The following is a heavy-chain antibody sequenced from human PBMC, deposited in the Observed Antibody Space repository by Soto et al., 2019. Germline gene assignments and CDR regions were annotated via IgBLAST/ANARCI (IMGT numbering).Heavy chain of an antibody. D-gene: IGHD2-2*01. CDR1: GGSFSGYY. J-gene: IGHJ6*02. Sequence: PSETLSLTCAVYGGSFSGYYWSWIRQPPGKGLEWIGEINHSGSTNYNPSLKSRVTISVDTPKNQFSLKLSSVTAADTAVYYCARGGGGSTSRNYYYYGMDVWGQGTTVTSP. V-gene: IGHV4-34*01. CDR3: ARGGGGSTSRNYYYYGMDV. CDR2: INHSGST.